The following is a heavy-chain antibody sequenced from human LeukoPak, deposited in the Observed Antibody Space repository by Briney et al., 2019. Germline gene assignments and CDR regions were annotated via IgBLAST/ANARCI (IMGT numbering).Heavy chain of an antibody. V-gene: IGHV3-21*01. CDR3: ARGLYYYGTDAFDI. CDR2: ISASGNYI. D-gene: IGHD3-16*01. CDR1: GFSFSSYS. Sequence: GGSLRLSCAAPGFSFSSYSMNWVRRAPGRGLEWVSSISASGNYIYYADSVKGRFTISRDSAENSLYLQMNSLGAEDTAVYYCARGLYYYGTDAFDIWGQGTMVTVS. J-gene: IGHJ3*02.